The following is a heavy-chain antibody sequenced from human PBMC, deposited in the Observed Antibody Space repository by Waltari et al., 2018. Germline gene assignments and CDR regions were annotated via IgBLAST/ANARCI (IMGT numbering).Heavy chain of an antibody. CDR2: IYSGAEV. Sequence: EVQLVESGGGLIQPGGSLRLSCAASGFTVSSNYMNWIRQAPGKGLEWVSGIYSGAEVHYGDSVKGRFTISRVKNKNTVDLQMNTLRIEDTAIYYCARDVAMGLFGIPDHHGWDVWGQGTTVIVSS. D-gene: IGHD3-10*01. V-gene: IGHV3-53*01. J-gene: IGHJ6*02. CDR3: ARDVAMGLFGIPDHHGWDV. CDR1: GFTVSSNY.